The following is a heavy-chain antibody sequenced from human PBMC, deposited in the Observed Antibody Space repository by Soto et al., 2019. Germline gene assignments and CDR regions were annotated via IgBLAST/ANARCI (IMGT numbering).Heavy chain of an antibody. Sequence: PGGSLRLSCAASGFTVSSSYMNWVRQAPGKGLEWASVIYSDGSTYYADSVKGRFTISRDTSKNTLYLQMNSLRAEDTAVYYCVIGGFVAAAGTLDDWGKGALVTVSS. CDR2: IYSDGST. J-gene: IGHJ4*02. V-gene: IGHV3-66*01. CDR1: GFTVSSSY. D-gene: IGHD6-13*01. CDR3: VIGGFVAAAGTLDD.